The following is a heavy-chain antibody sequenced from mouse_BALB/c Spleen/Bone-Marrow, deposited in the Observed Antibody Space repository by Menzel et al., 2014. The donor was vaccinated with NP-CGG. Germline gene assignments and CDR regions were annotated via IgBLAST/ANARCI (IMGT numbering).Heavy chain of an antibody. D-gene: IGHD2-2*01. CDR1: GYTFTSYW. J-gene: IGHJ3*01. V-gene: IGHV1-7*01. CDR3: ARYHYGYDGFAY. Sequence: QLQQSGAELAKPGASVKVSCKASGYTFTSYWMHWVKQRPGQGLEWIGYINPSTGYTEYNQKFKDKATLTADKSSSTAYMQLSSLTSEDSAVYYCARYHYGYDGFAYWGQGTLVTVSA. CDR2: INPSTGYT.